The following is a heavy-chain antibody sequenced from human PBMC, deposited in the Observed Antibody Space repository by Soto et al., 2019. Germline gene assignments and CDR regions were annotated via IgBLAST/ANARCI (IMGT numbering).Heavy chain of an antibody. V-gene: IGHV3-74*01. D-gene: IGHD3-10*01. CDR2: INADGSKI. CDR1: GYNFGPFW. Sequence: EAQLVESGGGLVQPGGSLRLSCAASGYNFGPFWMHWVRQVPGKGLVWVSHINADGSKIVYADSVKGRFTISRDNAKNTLYLQMNSLRFEDTAVYYCARDRGYPDSFDIWGQGTMVTVSS. CDR3: ARDRGYPDSFDI. J-gene: IGHJ3*02.